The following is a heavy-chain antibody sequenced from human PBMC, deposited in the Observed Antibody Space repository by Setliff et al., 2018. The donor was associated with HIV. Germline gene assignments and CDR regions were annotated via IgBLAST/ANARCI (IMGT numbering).Heavy chain of an antibody. J-gene: IGHJ6*03. CDR2: INHSGST. Sequence: SETLSLTCAVYGGSFSEYYWSWIRQSPGKGLEWIGEINHSGSTHYNPPLESRATISVDTSKNQFSPRLNSVTAADTAVYYCARGATLLPGYSDRWEYFYMDVWGKGTTVTVSS. CDR3: ARGATLLPGYSDRWEYFYMDV. D-gene: IGHD5-12*01. V-gene: IGHV4-34*01. CDR1: GGSFSEYY.